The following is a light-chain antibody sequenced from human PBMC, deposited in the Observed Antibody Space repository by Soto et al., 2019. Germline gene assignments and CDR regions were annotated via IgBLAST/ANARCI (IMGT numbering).Light chain of an antibody. CDR3: SSYKGTSTV. J-gene: IGLJ6*01. Sequence: QSVLTQPASVSGSPGQSITISCTGTSSDVGSYNYVSWYQQHPGKAPKLMIYEVSDRPSGISSRFSGSKSGNTASLTISGLQTEDEADYYCSSYKGTSTVFDTRTMV. CDR1: SSDVGSYNY. V-gene: IGLV2-14*01. CDR2: EVS.